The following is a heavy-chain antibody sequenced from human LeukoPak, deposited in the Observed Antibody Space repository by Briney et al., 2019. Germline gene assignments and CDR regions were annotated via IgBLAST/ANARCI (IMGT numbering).Heavy chain of an antibody. CDR3: ARAEGVVTPFDY. Sequence: PGGSLRLSCAASGFTFSSYSMNWVRQAPGKGLEWVSYISCPSSTRYYADSVKGRFTISRDNAKNSLYLQMNSLRAEDTAVYYCARAEGVVTPFDYWGQGTLVTVSS. CDR1: GFTFSSYS. J-gene: IGHJ4*02. V-gene: IGHV3-48*01. CDR2: ISCPSSTR. D-gene: IGHD3-3*01.